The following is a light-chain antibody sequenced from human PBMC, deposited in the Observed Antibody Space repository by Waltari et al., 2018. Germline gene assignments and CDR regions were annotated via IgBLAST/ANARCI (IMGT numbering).Light chain of an antibody. V-gene: IGKV4-1*01. CDR1: QSVLYSSNNKNY. CDR2: WAS. J-gene: IGKJ2*02. CDR3: QQYYSTPCT. Sequence: TINCKSSQSVLYSSNNKNYLAWYQQKPGQPPKLLIYWASTRESGVPDRFSGSGSGTDFTLTISSLQAEDVAVYYCQQYYSTPCTFGQGTKLEIK.